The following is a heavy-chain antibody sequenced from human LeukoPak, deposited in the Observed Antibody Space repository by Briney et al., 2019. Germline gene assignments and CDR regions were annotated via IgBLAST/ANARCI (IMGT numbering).Heavy chain of an antibody. CDR2: IYYSGST. J-gene: IGHJ4*02. V-gene: IGHV4-39*07. Sequence: SETLSLTCTVSGGSISSSSYYWGWIRQPPGKGLEWIGSIYYSGSTYYNPSLKSRVTISVDTSKNQFSLKLSSVTAADTAVYYCARDPIAVAGTGFNYFDYWGQGTLVTVSS. CDR1: GGSISSSSYY. D-gene: IGHD6-19*01. CDR3: ARDPIAVAGTGFNYFDY.